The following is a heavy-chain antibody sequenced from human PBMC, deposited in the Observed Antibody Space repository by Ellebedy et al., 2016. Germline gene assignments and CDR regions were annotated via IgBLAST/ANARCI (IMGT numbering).Heavy chain of an antibody. V-gene: IGHV3-21*01. CDR2: ISSSSSYI. Sequence: GESLKISCAASGFTFSSSSMNWVRQAPGKGLEWVSSISSSSSYIYYADSMKGRFTISRDNAKNSLYLHMNSLRAEDTAVYYCARVAYYYDSSGSYYYYFDYWGQGTLVTVSS. D-gene: IGHD3-22*01. J-gene: IGHJ4*02. CDR1: GFTFSSSS. CDR3: ARVAYYYDSSGSYYYYFDY.